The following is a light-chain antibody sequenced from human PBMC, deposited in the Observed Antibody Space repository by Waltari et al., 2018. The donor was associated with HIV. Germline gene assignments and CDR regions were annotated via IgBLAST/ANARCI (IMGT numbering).Light chain of an antibody. CDR1: SGGVARSHF. CDR2: ASD. V-gene: IGLV7-46*01. J-gene: IGLJ2*01. CDR3: LLSYGGVRV. Sequence: VVTQEPSLTVSPGDTVTLSCASFSGGVARSHFPSWFQLKPGQPPRTLIYASDKRHPFTSGRFSGSLAGGRAILSLSGALPEDEAEYFGLLSYGGVRVFGGGTNLTV.